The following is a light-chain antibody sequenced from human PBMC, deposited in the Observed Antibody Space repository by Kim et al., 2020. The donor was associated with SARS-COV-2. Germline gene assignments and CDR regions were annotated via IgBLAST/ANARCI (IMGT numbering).Light chain of an antibody. Sequence: VSPGNRATLSCRASESVSSNLAWYQQRPGQAPRLLSYGASTRATGIPARFSGSGSGTEFTLTISSLQSEDFAVYYCQQYNKWPPGTFGQGTKLEI. V-gene: IGKV3-15*01. J-gene: IGKJ1*01. CDR1: ESVSSN. CDR2: GAS. CDR3: QQYNKWPPGT.